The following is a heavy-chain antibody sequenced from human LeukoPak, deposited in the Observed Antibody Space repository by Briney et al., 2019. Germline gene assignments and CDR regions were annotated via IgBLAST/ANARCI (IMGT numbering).Heavy chain of an antibody. CDR1: GFTFSSYW. CDR2: INTDGSST. Sequence: GGSLRLSCAASGFTFSSYWTHWVRQAPGKGLVWVSRINTDGSSTSYADSVKGRFTISRDNAKNTLYPQMNSLRVEDTAVYYCARHYDYYYYYMDVWGKGTTVTVSS. J-gene: IGHJ6*03. D-gene: IGHD3-3*01. V-gene: IGHV3-74*01. CDR3: ARHYDYYYYYMDV.